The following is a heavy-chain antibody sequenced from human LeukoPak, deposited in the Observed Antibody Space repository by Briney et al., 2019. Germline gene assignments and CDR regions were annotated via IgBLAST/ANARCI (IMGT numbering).Heavy chain of an antibody. V-gene: IGHV5-51*01. CDR3: ARQRVERTYYYDSSGPAAAFDI. J-gene: IGHJ3*02. CDR1: GYSFTSYW. D-gene: IGHD3-22*01. Sequence: PGESLKISCKGSGYSFTSYWIGWVRQMPGKGLEWMGIIYPGDSDTRYSPSFQGQVTISADKSISTAYLQWSSLKASDTAMYYCARQRVERTYYYDSSGPAAAFDIWGQGTMVTVSS. CDR2: IYPGDSDT.